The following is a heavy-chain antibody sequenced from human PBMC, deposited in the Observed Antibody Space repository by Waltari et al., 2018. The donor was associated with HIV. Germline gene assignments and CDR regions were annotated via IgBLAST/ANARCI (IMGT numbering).Heavy chain of an antibody. J-gene: IGHJ6*02. D-gene: IGHD2-2*02. CDR2: INHRGST. CDR1: GGSFSGYY. V-gene: IGHV4-34*01. Sequence: QVQLQQWGAGLLKPSETLSRTCAVYGGSFSGYYWSWIRQPPGQGLAWIGEINHRGSTNYNPSLKSRVIISVDTSMNQFSLKLSSGTAADTAVYYCARARYCSSTRCYTKGRRNSFYYYALDVRGQGTTVTVSS. CDR3: ARARYCSSTRCYTKGRRNSFYYYALDV.